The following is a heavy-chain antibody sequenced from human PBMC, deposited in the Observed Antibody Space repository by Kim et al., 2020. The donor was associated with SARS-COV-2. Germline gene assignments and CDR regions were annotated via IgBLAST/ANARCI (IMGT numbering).Heavy chain of an antibody. CDR2: ITYDGRNQ. CDR3: ATHGDHTKTFFYYYYMDV. D-gene: IGHD4-17*01. V-gene: IGHV3-30*07. J-gene: IGHJ6*03. Sequence: GGSLRLSCAASGFTFSSFPMHWVRQAPGKGLEWVAVITYDGRNQYYADSVRGRFAISRDNSKSTVYLQMNSLRVEDTAVYYCATHGDHTKTFFYYYYMDVWGKGTTVTVSS. CDR1: GFTFSSFP.